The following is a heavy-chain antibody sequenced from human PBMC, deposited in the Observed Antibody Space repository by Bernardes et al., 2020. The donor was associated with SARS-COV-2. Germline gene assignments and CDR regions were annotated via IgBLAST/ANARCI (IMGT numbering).Heavy chain of an antibody. CDR1: GGSIRSHY. Sequence: SETLPLTCTVSGGSIRSHYWSWIRQPPGPGLEWIGYTYYSGSTNYKPSLKSRATISVDTSKSQSSLKLSSVTAADTAVYYCARGKWLQPFDYWGQGILVTVSS. CDR3: ARGKWLQPFDY. CDR2: TYYSGST. V-gene: IGHV4-59*11. J-gene: IGHJ4*02. D-gene: IGHD3-22*01.